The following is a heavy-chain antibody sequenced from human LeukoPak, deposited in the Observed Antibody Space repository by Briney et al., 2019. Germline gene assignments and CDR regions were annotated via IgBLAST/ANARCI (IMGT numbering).Heavy chain of an antibody. D-gene: IGHD3-10*01. V-gene: IGHV4-34*01. J-gene: IGHJ4*02. CDR3: ARGSPLWSSDY. CDR2: INHSGST. CDR1: GGSFSGYY. Sequence: KPSETLSLTCAVYGGSFSGYYWSWIRQPPGKGLEWIGEINHSGSTNYNPSLKSRVTISVDTSKNQLSLKLSSVTAADTAVYYCARGSPLWSSDYWGQGTLVTVSS.